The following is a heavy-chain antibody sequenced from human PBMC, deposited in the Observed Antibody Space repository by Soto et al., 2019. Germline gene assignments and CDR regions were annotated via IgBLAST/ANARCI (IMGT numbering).Heavy chain of an antibody. D-gene: IGHD3-9*01. CDR2: INSDGSST. V-gene: IGHV3-74*01. CDR1: GFTFSSYW. CDR3: ARETRAGYDILTGYYALDAFDI. Sequence: GGSLRLSCAASGFTFSSYWMHWVRQAPGKGLVWVSRINSDGSSTSYADSVKGRFTISRDNAKDTLYLQMNGLRAEDTAVYYCARETRAGYDILTGYYALDAFDIWGQGTMVTVSS. J-gene: IGHJ3*02.